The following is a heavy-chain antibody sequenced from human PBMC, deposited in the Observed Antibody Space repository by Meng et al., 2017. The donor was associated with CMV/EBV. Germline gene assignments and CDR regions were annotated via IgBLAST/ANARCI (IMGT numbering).Heavy chain of an antibody. D-gene: IGHD3-3*01. Sequence: SETLSLTCTVSGGSISSSSYYWGWIRQPPGKGLEWIGSIYYSGSTNYNPSLKSRVTISVDTSKNQFSLKLSSVTAADTAVYYCATSYYDFWSASYNWFDPWGQGTLVTVSS. J-gene: IGHJ5*02. CDR1: GGSISSSSYY. V-gene: IGHV4-39*01. CDR2: IYYSGST. CDR3: ATSYYDFWSASYNWFDP.